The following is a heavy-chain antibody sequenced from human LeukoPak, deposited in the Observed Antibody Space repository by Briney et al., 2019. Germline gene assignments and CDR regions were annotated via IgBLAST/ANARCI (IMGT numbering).Heavy chain of an antibody. CDR3: ARGYAYGDTGSFDY. Sequence: PSETLSLSCTVSGGSISNYYWNWLRQPPGKGLEWIGYIYYSGSTNYNPSLKSRVTMSLDTSKNQFSLRLRSVTAADTALYYCARGYAYGDTGSFDYWGQGALVTVSS. CDR2: IYYSGST. J-gene: IGHJ4*02. V-gene: IGHV4-59*01. CDR1: GGSISNYY. D-gene: IGHD4-17*01.